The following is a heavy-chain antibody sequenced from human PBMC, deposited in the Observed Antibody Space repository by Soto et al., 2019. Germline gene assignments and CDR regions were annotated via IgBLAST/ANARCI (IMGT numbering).Heavy chain of an antibody. CDR1: AYTFTIYD. Sequence: QVQLVQSGAEVKRPGASVKVSFKASAYTFTIYDINWMRQAPGQGLEWMGWMNPNSGNTGYAQKFQGRVIMTRKTSINTAYMELSSLTSEDTAVYYCARANYGAGRRGFDPWGQGALVIVSS. CDR3: ARANYGAGRRGFDP. J-gene: IGHJ5*02. D-gene: IGHD3-10*01. V-gene: IGHV1-8*01. CDR2: MNPNSGNT.